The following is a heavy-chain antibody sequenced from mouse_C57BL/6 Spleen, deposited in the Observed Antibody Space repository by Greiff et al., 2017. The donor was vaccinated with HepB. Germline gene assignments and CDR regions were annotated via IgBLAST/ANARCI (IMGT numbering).Heavy chain of an antibody. D-gene: IGHD3-3*01. CDR2: IDPSDSYT. CDR3: ARSRAYFDV. J-gene: IGHJ1*03. V-gene: IGHV1-59*01. Sequence: QVHVKQPGAELVRPGTSVKLSCKASGYTFTSYWMHWVKQRPGQGLEWIGVIDPSDSYTNYNQKFKGKATLTVDTSSSTAYMQLSSLTSEDSAVYYCARSRAYFDVWGTGTTVTVSS. CDR1: GYTFTSYW.